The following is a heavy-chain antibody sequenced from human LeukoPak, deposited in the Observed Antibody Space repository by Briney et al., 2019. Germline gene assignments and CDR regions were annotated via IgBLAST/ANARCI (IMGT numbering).Heavy chain of an antibody. CDR1: GFTFSSYS. D-gene: IGHD6-13*01. V-gene: IGHV3-48*01. J-gene: IGHJ3*02. CDR2: ISSSSSTI. Sequence: GGSLRLSCAASGFTFSSYSMNWVRQAPGKGLEWVSYISSSSSTIYYADSVKGRFTISRDNAKNSLYLQMNSLRAEDTAVYYCASHSSSWGNDAFDIWGQGTMVTVSS. CDR3: ASHSSSWGNDAFDI.